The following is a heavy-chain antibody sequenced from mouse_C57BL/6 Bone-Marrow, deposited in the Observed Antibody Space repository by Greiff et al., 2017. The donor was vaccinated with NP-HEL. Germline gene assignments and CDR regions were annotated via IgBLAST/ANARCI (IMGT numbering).Heavy chain of an antibody. Sequence: QVQLQQPGAELVKPGASVKLSCKASGYTFTSYWMHWVKQRPGQGLEWIGMIHPNSGSTNYNEKFKSKATLTVDKSSSTAYMQLSSLTSEDSAVFYCAREEGSVYFDYWGQGTTLTVSS. CDR3: AREEGSVYFDY. J-gene: IGHJ2*01. CDR2: IHPNSGST. V-gene: IGHV1-64*01. D-gene: IGHD3-2*02. CDR1: GYTFTSYW.